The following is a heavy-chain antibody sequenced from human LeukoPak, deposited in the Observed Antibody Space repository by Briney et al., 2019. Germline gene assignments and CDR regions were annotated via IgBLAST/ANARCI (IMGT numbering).Heavy chain of an antibody. V-gene: IGHV3-43*02. CDR1: GFTVSSNY. CDR3: AELGAASVPESGC. D-gene: IGHD6-13*01. CDR2: ISGDGGST. Sequence: GGSLRLSCAASGFTVSSNYMSWVRQAPGKGLERVSLISGDGGSTCYADSVKGRFTISRDNSKNSLYLQMNSLRTEDTALYYCAELGAASVPESGCWGQGTLVTVSS. J-gene: IGHJ4*02.